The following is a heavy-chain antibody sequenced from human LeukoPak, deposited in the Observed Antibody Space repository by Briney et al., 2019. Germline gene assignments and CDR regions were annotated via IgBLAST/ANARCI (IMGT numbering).Heavy chain of an antibody. J-gene: IGHJ6*03. CDR2: INPNSGGT. D-gene: IGHD3-16*01. Sequence: ASVKVSCKASGYTFTAYYMHWVRQAPGQGLEWMGWINPNSGGTNYAQKLQGRVTMTTDTSTSTAYMELRSLRSDDTAVYYCARAGGMDYYYYYYMDVWGKGTTVTVSS. V-gene: IGHV1-2*02. CDR3: ARAGGMDYYYYYYMDV. CDR1: GYTFTAYY.